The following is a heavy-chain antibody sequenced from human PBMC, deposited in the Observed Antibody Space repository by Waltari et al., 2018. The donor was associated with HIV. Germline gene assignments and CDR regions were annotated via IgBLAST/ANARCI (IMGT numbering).Heavy chain of an antibody. V-gene: IGHV1-2*02. CDR1: GYTFTDYY. J-gene: IGHJ6*02. CDR3: TRAQSHVHGLDV. Sequence: QVQLVQSGAELKKSGASVKVSCKPSGYTFTDYYIHWVRQAPGQGLEWMGGIKLNRGGTNFSQKLRGRCTLTRDTAIRTAYMQLGSLGSDETAIYYCTRAQSHVHGLDVWGQGTTVTVSS. CDR2: IKLNRGGT.